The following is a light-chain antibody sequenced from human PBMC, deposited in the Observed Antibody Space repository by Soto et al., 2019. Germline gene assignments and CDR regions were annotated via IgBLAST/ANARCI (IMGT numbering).Light chain of an antibody. Sequence: EIVLTQSPGTLSLSPGERATLSCRASESVSSNLAWYQQKPGQAPRLLIYGASTRATGIPARISGSGSGTDFTLTISMLEPEDFAIYYCQQRHSWVTFGQGTRLEIK. CDR2: GAS. V-gene: IGKV3-11*01. CDR1: ESVSSN. CDR3: QQRHSWVT. J-gene: IGKJ5*01.